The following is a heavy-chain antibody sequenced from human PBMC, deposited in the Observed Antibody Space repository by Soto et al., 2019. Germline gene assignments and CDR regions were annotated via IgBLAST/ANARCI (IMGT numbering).Heavy chain of an antibody. D-gene: IGHD5-18*01. V-gene: IGHV4-39*01. CDR2: IYYSGST. CDR1: GGSISSSSYY. Sequence: SETLSLTCTVSGGSISSSSYYWGWIRQPPGKGLEWIGSIYYSGSTYYNPSLKSRVTISVDTSKNQFSLKLSSVTAADTAVYYCARLRQSVYSYGFLAAYYYVGMDVLGQATLVT. J-gene: IGHJ6*02. CDR3: ARLRQSVYSYGFLAAYYYVGMDV.